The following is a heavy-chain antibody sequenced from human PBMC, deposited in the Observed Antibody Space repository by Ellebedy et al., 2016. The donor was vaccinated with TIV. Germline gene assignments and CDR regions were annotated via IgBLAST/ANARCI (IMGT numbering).Heavy chain of an antibody. CDR2: ISRDASNK. V-gene: IGHV3-30-3*01. CDR3: ARERCESNGYCNHDAFDI. J-gene: IGHJ3*02. Sequence: GESLKISXTDSGFTVSSNHMSWVRQAPGKGLEWVAIISRDASNKYFADSVKGRVTLSRDNSENTLYLQMNSLRAEDTAVYYCARERCESNGYCNHDAFDIWGQGTMVTVSS. D-gene: IGHD3-22*01. CDR1: GFTVSSNH.